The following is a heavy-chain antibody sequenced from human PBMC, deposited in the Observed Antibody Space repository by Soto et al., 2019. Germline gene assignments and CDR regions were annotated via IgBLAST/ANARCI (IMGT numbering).Heavy chain of an antibody. CDR3: VRDGTKNLRDRFDP. D-gene: IGHD1-1*01. CDR1: GGSISTYY. CDR2: IYYSGTT. Sequence: SETLSLTCTVSGGSISTYYWTWIRQPPGKGLQWIGNIYYSGTTNYNPSLKSRVTISVDTSKSQFSLKLRSVTAADTAMYYCVRDGTKNLRDRFDPWGRGILVTVSS. V-gene: IGHV4-59*12. J-gene: IGHJ5*02.